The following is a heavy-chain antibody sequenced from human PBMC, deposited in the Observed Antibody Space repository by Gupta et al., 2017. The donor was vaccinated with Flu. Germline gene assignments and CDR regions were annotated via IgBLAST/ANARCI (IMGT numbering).Heavy chain of an antibody. D-gene: IGHD1-14*01. V-gene: IGHV4-39*01. CDR2: ICYGGSH. CDR3: GGSFILRGLAV. Sequence: QRRLQESGPGLVKPSETLSLLRAVSGGSISATSFDGGWVRQPPEKGLEWIGNICYGGSHYYNPSLRSRVSTSVETSKNQFSLMLNAVTAADTALYYGGGSFILRGLAVWGQGTTVTVSS. J-gene: IGHJ6*02. CDR1: GGSISATSFD.